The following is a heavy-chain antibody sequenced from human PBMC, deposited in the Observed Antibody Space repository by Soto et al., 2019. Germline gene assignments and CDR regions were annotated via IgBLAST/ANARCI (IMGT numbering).Heavy chain of an antibody. D-gene: IGHD2-2*01. Sequence: ASVKVSCKTSGYTFTSYHISWVRQAPGQGLEWMGWISAYNGNTNYAQKLQGRVTMTTDTSTSTAYMELRSLRSDDTAVYYCAGARGPYCISTSCEVYYYYYGMDVWGQGTTVTVSS. CDR1: GYTFTSYH. V-gene: IGHV1-18*01. CDR2: ISAYNGNT. J-gene: IGHJ6*02. CDR3: AGARGPYCISTSCEVYYYYYGMDV.